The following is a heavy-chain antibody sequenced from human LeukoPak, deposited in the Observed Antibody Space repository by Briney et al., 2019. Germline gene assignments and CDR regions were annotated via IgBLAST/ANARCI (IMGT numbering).Heavy chain of an antibody. D-gene: IGHD6-6*01. CDR3: ARATRIAARPGYYMDV. V-gene: IGHV4-34*01. Sequence: SETLSLTCAVYGGSFSGYYWSWIRQPPGKGLEWIGEINHSGSTNYNPSLKSRVTISVDTSKNQFSLKLSSVTAADTAVYYCARATRIAARPGYYMDVWGKGTTVTVSS. CDR2: INHSGST. J-gene: IGHJ6*03. CDR1: GGSFSGYY.